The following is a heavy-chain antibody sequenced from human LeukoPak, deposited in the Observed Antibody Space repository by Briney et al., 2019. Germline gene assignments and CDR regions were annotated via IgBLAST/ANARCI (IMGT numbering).Heavy chain of an antibody. Sequence: GGSLRLSCAASGFTVSSNYMSWVRQAPGKGLEWVSVIYRGGTTYYADSVKGRFTISRDISKNTFYLQMNSLRVEDTAVFYCARALPAASHTSFDYWGQGTLVTVSS. CDR2: IYRGGTT. CDR1: GFTVSSNY. CDR3: ARALPAASHTSFDY. V-gene: IGHV3-66*01. J-gene: IGHJ4*02. D-gene: IGHD2-2*01.